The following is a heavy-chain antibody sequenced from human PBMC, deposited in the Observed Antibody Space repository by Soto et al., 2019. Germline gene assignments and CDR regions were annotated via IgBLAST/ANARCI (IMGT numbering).Heavy chain of an antibody. V-gene: IGHV4-59*01. Sequence: SETLSLTCTVSGGSISSYYWSWIRQPPGKGLEWIGYIYYSGCTNYNPSLKSRVTISVDTSKNQFSLKLSSVTAADTAVYYCARDQGSGWYSWFDPWGQGTLVTVSS. CDR1: GGSISSYY. D-gene: IGHD6-19*01. CDR3: ARDQGSGWYSWFDP. CDR2: IYYSGCT. J-gene: IGHJ5*02.